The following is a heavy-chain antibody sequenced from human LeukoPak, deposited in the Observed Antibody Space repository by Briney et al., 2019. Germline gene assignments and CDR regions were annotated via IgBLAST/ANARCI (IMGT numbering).Heavy chain of an antibody. CDR3: AKWEIVGATSHWFDP. J-gene: IGHJ5*02. D-gene: IGHD1-26*01. V-gene: IGHV3-23*01. Sequence: GGSLRLSCAASGFTFSSYAMSWVRQAPGKGLEWVSTISGRGDSTYYADSVKGRFTVSRDNARNSLYLQMNTLRAEDTAVYYCAKWEIVGATSHWFDPWGQGTLVTVSS. CDR2: ISGRGDST. CDR1: GFTFSSYA.